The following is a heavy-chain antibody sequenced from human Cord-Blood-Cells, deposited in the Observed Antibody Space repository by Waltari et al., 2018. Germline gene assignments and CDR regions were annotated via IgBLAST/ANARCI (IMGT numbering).Heavy chain of an antibody. CDR3: ARASLTGDDAFDI. J-gene: IGHJ3*02. CDR1: GYTFTGYY. Sequence: QVQLVQSGAEVKKPGASVKVPCKASGYTFTGYYMPWVRQAPGQGLEWMGWINPNSGGTNYAQKFQGWVTMTRDTSISTAYMELSRLRSDDTAVYYCARASLTGDDAFDIWGQGTMVTVSS. D-gene: IGHD7-27*01. CDR2: INPNSGGT. V-gene: IGHV1-2*04.